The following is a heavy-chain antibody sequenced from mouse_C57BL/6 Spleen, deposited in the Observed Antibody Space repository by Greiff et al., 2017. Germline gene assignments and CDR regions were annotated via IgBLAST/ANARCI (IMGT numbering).Heavy chain of an antibody. J-gene: IGHJ4*01. CDR3: ARWYDYDEGGYTMDY. CDR1: GYSITSGYY. CDR2: ISYDGSN. Sequence: VQLKESGPGLVKPSQSLSLTCSVTGYSITSGYYWNWIRQFPGNKLEWMGYISYDGSNNYNPSLKNRITITRDTSKNQFSLKLNSVTTEDTATXYCARWYDYDEGGYTMDYWGQGTSVTVSS. D-gene: IGHD2-4*01. V-gene: IGHV3-6*01.